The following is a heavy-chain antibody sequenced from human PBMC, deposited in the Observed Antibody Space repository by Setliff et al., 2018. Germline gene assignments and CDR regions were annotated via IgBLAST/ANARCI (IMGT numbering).Heavy chain of an antibody. J-gene: IGHJ4*02. CDR3: ARGGVAAAGRKGVFEY. V-gene: IGHV1-69*13. CDR1: GGSFSSFA. D-gene: IGHD6-13*01. Sequence: GASVKVSCKTAGGSFSSFAFTWVRQAPGQGLQWLGRFIPILGATNYAQNFQGRVTITADESTSTGYMELRSLRSDDTAVYYRARGGVAAAGRKGVFEYWGQGTLVTVSS. CDR2: FIPILGAT.